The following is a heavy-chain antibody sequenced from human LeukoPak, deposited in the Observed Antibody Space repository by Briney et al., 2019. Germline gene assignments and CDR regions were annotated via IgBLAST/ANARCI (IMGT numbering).Heavy chain of an antibody. V-gene: IGHV3-23*01. CDR1: ASTVGIDA. Sequence: PGPSPTPAREPSASTVGIDATRSVRHAPRGSLWCVSGMSTNGGSTSYADSVKGRLTISRDNPRNMLYMEMNSLRAEDTAVYYCSAMHSYYDGSGYWVQWGQGTLVTVSS. CDR3: SAMHSYYDGSGYWVQ. J-gene: IGHJ4*02. D-gene: IGHD3-22*01. CDR2: MSTNGGST.